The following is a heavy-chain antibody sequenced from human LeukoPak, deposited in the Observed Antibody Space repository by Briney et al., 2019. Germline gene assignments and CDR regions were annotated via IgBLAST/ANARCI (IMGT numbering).Heavy chain of an antibody. J-gene: IGHJ6*02. V-gene: IGHV3-33*06. CDR2: IWHDGSNK. Sequence: GGSLRLSCAASGFTFSNYGMHWVRQAPGKGLEWVAVIWHDGSNKYYADSVKGRFTISRDNSKNTLYLQMNSLRAEDTAVYYCAKDLSSSWYVYYYYYGMDVWGQGTTVTVSS. D-gene: IGHD6-13*01. CDR1: GFTFSNYG. CDR3: AKDLSSSWYVYYYYYGMDV.